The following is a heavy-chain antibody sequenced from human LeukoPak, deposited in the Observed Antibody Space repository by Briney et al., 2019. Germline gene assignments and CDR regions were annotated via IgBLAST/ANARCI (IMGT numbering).Heavy chain of an antibody. CDR2: IYYSGST. J-gene: IGHJ5*02. V-gene: IGHV4-39*07. D-gene: IGHD3-16*02. Sequence: SETLSLTCTVSGGSISSSSYYWGWIRQPPGKGLEWIGSIYYSGSTYYNPSLKSRVTISVDTSKNQFSLKLSSVTAADKAVYYCAREPMITFGGVIVQFDPWGQGTLVTVSS. CDR3: AREPMITFGGVIVQFDP. CDR1: GGSISSSSYY.